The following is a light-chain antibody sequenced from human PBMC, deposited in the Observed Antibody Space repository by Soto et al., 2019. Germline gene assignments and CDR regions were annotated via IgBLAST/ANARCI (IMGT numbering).Light chain of an antibody. CDR3: APWDDSLNGYV. V-gene: IGLV1-44*01. Sequence: QSVLTQPPSASGTPGQRVTISCSGSSSNIGRNAVNWYQQLPGTAPKLLIYSNNQRPSGVPDRFSGSKSGTSASLAISGLQSEDEADYYCAPWDDSLNGYVFGTGTKVTGL. CDR2: SNN. CDR1: SSNIGRNA. J-gene: IGLJ1*01.